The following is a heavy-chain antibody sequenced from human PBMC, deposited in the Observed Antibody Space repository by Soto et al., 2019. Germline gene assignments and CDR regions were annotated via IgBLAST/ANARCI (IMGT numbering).Heavy chain of an antibody. Sequence: PSETLSLTCAVYGGFFSGYYWSWIRQPPGKGLEWIGEINHSGSTNYNPSLKSRVTISVDTSKNQFSLKLSSVTAADTAVYYCARARGGFGALYYYYYGMDVWGQGTTVTVSS. CDR3: ARARGGFGALYYYYYGMDV. J-gene: IGHJ6*02. CDR2: INHSGST. CDR1: GGFFSGYY. V-gene: IGHV4-34*01. D-gene: IGHD3-16*01.